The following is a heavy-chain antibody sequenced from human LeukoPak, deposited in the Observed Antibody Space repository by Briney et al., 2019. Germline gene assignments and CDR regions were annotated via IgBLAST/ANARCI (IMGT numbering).Heavy chain of an antibody. CDR3: ARHSAHSSTNDAFDI. J-gene: IGHJ3*02. V-gene: IGHV4-30-4*01. CDR1: GGSISTGYYY. CDR2: IHYSGST. Sequence: PSQTLSLTCTVSGGSISTGYYYWSWVRQPPGKGLEWIGYIHYSGSTFYNPSLMSRVSISVDTSKNQLSLKVNSVTAADTAVYYCARHSAHSSTNDAFDIWGQGTMVTVSS. D-gene: IGHD6-13*01.